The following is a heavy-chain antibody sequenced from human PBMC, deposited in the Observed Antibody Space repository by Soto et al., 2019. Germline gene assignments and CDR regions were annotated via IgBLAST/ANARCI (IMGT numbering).Heavy chain of an antibody. Sequence: PSETLSLTCAVYGGSFSGYYWSWIRQPPGRGLEWIGEINHSGSANFIPSLMSRFTISVDSSKNQFSLMLTSVTAADAAVYYCARGGWEVRFHYWGQG. CDR3: ARGGWEVRFHY. J-gene: IGHJ4*02. CDR1: GGSFSGYY. D-gene: IGHD1-26*01. CDR2: INHSGSA. V-gene: IGHV4-34*01.